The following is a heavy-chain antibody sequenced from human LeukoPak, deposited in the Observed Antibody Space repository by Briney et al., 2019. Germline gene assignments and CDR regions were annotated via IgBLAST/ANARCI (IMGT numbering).Heavy chain of an antibody. CDR2: INHSRNT. CDR1: GGSFSGHY. Sequence: PSETLSLTCAVYGGSFSGHYWSWIRQPPGKGLEWTGEINHSRNTNYNPSLKSRVTLSVDTSKNQFSLKLTSVTAADTAVYYCARGPRYRYSGNYYYYYMDVWDKGTTVTVSS. J-gene: IGHJ6*03. CDR3: ARGPRYRYSGNYYYYYMDV. D-gene: IGHD1-26*01. V-gene: IGHV4-34*01.